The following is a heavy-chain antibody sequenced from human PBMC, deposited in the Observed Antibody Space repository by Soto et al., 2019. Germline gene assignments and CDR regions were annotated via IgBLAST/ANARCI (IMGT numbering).Heavy chain of an antibody. CDR2: MNPNSGNT. V-gene: IGHV1-8*01. J-gene: IGHJ4*02. CDR3: ARGRKQWLVTPIDY. CDR1: GYTFTSYD. Sequence: QVQLVQSGAEVKKPGASVKVSCKASGYTFTSYDINWVRQATGQGLEWMGWMNPNSGNTGYAQKFQGRVTMTSNISISTAYMELRSLRSEDTAVYYCARGRKQWLVTPIDYWGQGTLVTVSS. D-gene: IGHD6-19*01.